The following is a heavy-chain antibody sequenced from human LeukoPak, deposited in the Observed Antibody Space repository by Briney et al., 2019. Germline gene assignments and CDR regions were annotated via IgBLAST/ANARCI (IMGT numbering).Heavy chain of an antibody. Sequence: SETLSLTCTVSGGSISSYYWSWIRQPPGKGLEWIGDIYYSGSTNYNPSLKSRVTISVDTSKKQFSLKLSSVTAADTAVYYCARGNYYDSSGYHQRFSDYFDYWGQGTLVTVSS. J-gene: IGHJ4*02. CDR2: IYYSGST. CDR1: GGSISSYY. D-gene: IGHD3-22*01. CDR3: ARGNYYDSSGYHQRFSDYFDY. V-gene: IGHV4-59*01.